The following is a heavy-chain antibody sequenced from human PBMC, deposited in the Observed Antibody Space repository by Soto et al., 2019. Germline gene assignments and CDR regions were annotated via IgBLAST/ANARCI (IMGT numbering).Heavy chain of an antibody. Sequence: QVQLVESGGGVVQPGRSLRLSCAASGFTFSSYGMHWVRQAPGKGLEWVAGIWYDGSNKYYADSVKGRFTISRDNSKNTLYLQMNSLRAEDTAVYYCARALGVGIDLGDYWGQGTLVTVSS. D-gene: IGHD1-26*01. CDR1: GFTFSSYG. J-gene: IGHJ4*02. V-gene: IGHV3-33*01. CDR2: IWYDGSNK. CDR3: ARALGVGIDLGDY.